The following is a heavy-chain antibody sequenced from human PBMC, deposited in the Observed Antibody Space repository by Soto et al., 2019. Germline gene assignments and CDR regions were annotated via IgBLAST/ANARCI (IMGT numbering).Heavy chain of an antibody. J-gene: IGHJ4*02. CDR1: GFTFSSYA. CDR3: AKGITGTSYYFDY. CDR2: ISGSGGST. Sequence: GGSLRLSCAASGFTFSSYAMSWVRQAPGKGLEWVSAISGSGGSTYYADSVKGRFTISKDNSKNTLYLQMNSLRAEDMAVYYCAKGITGTSYYFDYWGQGTLVTVSS. D-gene: IGHD1-7*01. V-gene: IGHV3-23*01.